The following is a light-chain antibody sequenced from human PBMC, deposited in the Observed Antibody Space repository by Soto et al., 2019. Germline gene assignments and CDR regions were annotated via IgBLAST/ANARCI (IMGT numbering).Light chain of an antibody. CDR3: QQYYIPWT. V-gene: IGKV4-1*01. CDR1: QSVLYSSNNKNY. CDR2: WAS. Sequence: DIVMTQSPDSLAVSLGERATINCKSSQSVLYSSNNKNYLAWYQQKPGQPPKLLIYWASTRESGVPDRFSGSGSGTDFTLTTSSLQAEDGAVYYCQQYYIPWTFGQGTKVEIK. J-gene: IGKJ1*01.